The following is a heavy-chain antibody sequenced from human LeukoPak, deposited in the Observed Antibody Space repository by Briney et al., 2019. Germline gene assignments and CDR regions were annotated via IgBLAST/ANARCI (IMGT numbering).Heavy chain of an antibody. CDR1: GGSNSSGDYY. Sequence: SQTLSLTCTVSGGSNSSGDYYWSWIRQPPGKGLEWIGYIYYSGSTYYNPSLKSRVTISVDTSKNQFSLKLSSVTAADTAVYYCARTEVMDSSGYYYGSFDYWGQGTLVTVSS. CDR3: ARTEVMDSSGYYYGSFDY. D-gene: IGHD3-22*01. V-gene: IGHV4-30-4*08. J-gene: IGHJ4*02. CDR2: IYYSGST.